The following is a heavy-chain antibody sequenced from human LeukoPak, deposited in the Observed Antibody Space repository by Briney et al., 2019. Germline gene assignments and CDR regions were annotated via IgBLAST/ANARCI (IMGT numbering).Heavy chain of an antibody. D-gene: IGHD6-6*01. CDR1: GYTFTSYG. Sequence: ASVKVSCKASGYTFTSYGISRVRQAPGQGLEWMGWISAYNGNTNYAQKLQGRVTMTTDTSTSTAYMELRSLRSDDTAVYYCARYYSSSSFVKGWSNWFDPWGQGTLVTVSS. J-gene: IGHJ5*02. V-gene: IGHV1-18*01. CDR2: ISAYNGNT. CDR3: ARYYSSSSFVKGWSNWFDP.